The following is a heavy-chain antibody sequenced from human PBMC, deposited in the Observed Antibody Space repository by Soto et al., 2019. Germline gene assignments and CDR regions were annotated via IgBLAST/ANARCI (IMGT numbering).Heavy chain of an antibody. Sequence: GASVKVSCKASGYTFTSYAIDWVRQAPGQRLEWMGWINGGNGNTYYSEHFQGRVTFTRDTSAGTVYMQLTSLTFEDTAVYSCARDDSGFSGSNSIDYFNSWGREPWSPSPQ. J-gene: IGHJ4*02. V-gene: IGHV1-3*01. CDR2: INGGNGNT. CDR1: GYTFTSYA. CDR3: ARDDSGFSGSNSIDYFNS. D-gene: IGHD1-26*01.